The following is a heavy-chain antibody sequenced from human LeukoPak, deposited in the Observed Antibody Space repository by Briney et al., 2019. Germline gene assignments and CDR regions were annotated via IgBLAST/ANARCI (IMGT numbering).Heavy chain of an antibody. V-gene: IGHV3-23*01. D-gene: IGHD1-7*01. CDR2: ISGSGGST. CDR1: GFTFSSYA. CDR3: AKHGPYNWNYEEGSDY. J-gene: IGHJ4*02. Sequence: GGSLRLSCAASGFTFSSYAMSWVRQAPGKGLEWVSAISGSGGSTYYADSVKGRFTISRDNSKNTLYLQMNSLRAEDTAVYYCAKHGPYNWNYEEGSDYWGQGTLVTVSS.